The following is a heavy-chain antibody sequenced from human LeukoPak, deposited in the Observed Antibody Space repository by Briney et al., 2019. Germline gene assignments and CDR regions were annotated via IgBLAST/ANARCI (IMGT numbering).Heavy chain of an antibody. CDR2: IYSSGST. Sequence: PSETLSLTCTVSGGSISSSSYYWGWIRQLPGKGLGWVGSIYSSGSTYYNPSLKSRVTISVDTSKNQFSLKLSSVTAADTAVYYCARRRTVTEGGSYYYYYYMDVWGKGTTVTVSS. CDR3: ARRRTVTEGGSYYYYYYMDV. V-gene: IGHV4-39*01. D-gene: IGHD4-17*01. J-gene: IGHJ6*03. CDR1: GGSISSSSYY.